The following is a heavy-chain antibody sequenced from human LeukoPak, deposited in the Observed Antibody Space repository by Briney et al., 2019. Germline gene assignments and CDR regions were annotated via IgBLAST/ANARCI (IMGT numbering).Heavy chain of an antibody. CDR1: GYSISSGYY. Sequence: SETLSLTCAVSGYSISSGYYWGWIRQPPGKGLEWIGSIYHSGSTYYNPSLKSRVTISVDTSKNQFSLKLSSVTAADTAVYYCARVVGDSSGYYYVGGPYYFDYWGQGTLVTVSS. J-gene: IGHJ4*02. V-gene: IGHV4-38-2*01. D-gene: IGHD3-22*01. CDR2: IYHSGST. CDR3: ARVVGDSSGYYYVGGPYYFDY.